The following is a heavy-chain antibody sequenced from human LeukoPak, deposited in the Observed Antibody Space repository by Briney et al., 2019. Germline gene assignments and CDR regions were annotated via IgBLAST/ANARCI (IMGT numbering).Heavy chain of an antibody. CDR1: GFTFSSYE. Sequence: GGSLRLSCAASGFTFSSYEMNWVRQAPGKGLEWVSYISSSGSTIYYADSVKGRFTISRDNAKNSLYPQMNSLRAEDTAVYYCARDAGIAAAGPSYDYWGQGTLVTVSS. D-gene: IGHD6-13*01. CDR3: ARDAGIAAAGPSYDY. J-gene: IGHJ4*02. CDR2: ISSSGSTI. V-gene: IGHV3-48*03.